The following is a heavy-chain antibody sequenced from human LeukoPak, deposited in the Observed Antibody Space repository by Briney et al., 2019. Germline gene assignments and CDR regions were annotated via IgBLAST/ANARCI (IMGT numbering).Heavy chain of an antibody. Sequence: GGPLRLSCAASGFTFSSYWMSWVRQAPGKGLEWVANIKQDGSEKYYVDSVKGRFTISRDNAKNSLYLQMNSLRAEDTAVYYCARDARYFDWLLSRYFDYWGQGTLVTVSS. V-gene: IGHV3-7*01. CDR3: ARDARYFDWLLSRYFDY. J-gene: IGHJ4*02. D-gene: IGHD3-9*01. CDR2: IKQDGSEK. CDR1: GFTFSSYW.